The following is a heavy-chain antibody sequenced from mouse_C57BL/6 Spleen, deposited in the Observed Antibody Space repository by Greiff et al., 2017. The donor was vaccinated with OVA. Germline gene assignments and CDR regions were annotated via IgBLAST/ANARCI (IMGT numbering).Heavy chain of an antibody. D-gene: IGHD1-1*02. V-gene: IGHV5-9*01. Sequence: EVMLVESGGGLVKPGGSLKLSCAASGFTFSSYTMSWVRQTPEKRLEWVATISGGGGNTYYPDSVKGRFTISRDNAKNTLYLQMSSLRSEDTAVYYCARHMVVAKDAMDYWGQGTSVTVSS. CDR3: ARHMVVAKDAMDY. CDR1: GFTFSSYT. CDR2: ISGGGGNT. J-gene: IGHJ4*01.